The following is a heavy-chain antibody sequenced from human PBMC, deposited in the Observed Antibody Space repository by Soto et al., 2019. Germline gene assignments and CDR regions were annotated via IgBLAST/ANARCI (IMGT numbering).Heavy chain of an antibody. CDR2: IHYTGST. CDR1: GGSISSDDYY. Sequence: SETLSLTCTVSGGSISSDDYYWSWIRQPPGKGLEWIGYIHYTGSTYYNPSLKSRVTMSVDTSKNQFSLKLSSVTAADTAVYFCARDRIIENWFDPWGQGTLVTVSS. CDR3: ARDRIIENWFDP. V-gene: IGHV4-30-4*01. J-gene: IGHJ5*02. D-gene: IGHD3-10*01.